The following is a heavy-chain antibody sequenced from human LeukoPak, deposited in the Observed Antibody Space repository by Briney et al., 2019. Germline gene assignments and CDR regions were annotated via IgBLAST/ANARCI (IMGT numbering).Heavy chain of an antibody. V-gene: IGHV3-48*01. CDR1: GFSFTACS. J-gene: IGHJ4*02. CDR3: ARRFDA. Sequence: GGSLRLSCAVSGFSFTACSMNWVRQAPGRGLEWISYIGPGGDIYYADSVTGRFTVSRDTAKNSLYLQMNGLRVEDTAVYYCARRFDAWGQGTLVTVSS. CDR2: IGPGGDI. D-gene: IGHD3-9*01.